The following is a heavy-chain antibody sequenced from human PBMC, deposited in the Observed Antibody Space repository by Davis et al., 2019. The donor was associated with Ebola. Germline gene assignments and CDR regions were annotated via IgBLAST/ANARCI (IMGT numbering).Heavy chain of an antibody. D-gene: IGHD4-23*01. CDR1: GFTFSGSA. CDR3: TRGNGGNSDDY. CDR2: IRSKANSYAT. V-gene: IGHV3-73*01. Sequence: GESLKISCAASGFTFSGSAMHWVRQASGTGLEWVGRIRSKANSYATAYAASVKGRFTISRDDSKNTAYLQMNSLKTEDTAVYYCTRGNGGNSDDYWGQGTLVTVSS. J-gene: IGHJ4*02.